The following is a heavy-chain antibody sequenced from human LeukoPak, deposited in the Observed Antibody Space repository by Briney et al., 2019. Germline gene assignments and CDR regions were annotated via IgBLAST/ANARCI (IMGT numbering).Heavy chain of an antibody. J-gene: IGHJ3*02. CDR2: IYSGGST. CDR3: AGHCSSTSCPRGDDAFDI. V-gene: IGHV3-53*01. CDR1: GFTVSSNY. D-gene: IGHD2-2*01. Sequence: GGSLRLSCAASGFTVSSNYMSWVRQAPGKGLEWVSVIYSGGSTYYADSVKGRFTISRDNSKNTLYLQMNSLRAEDTAVYYCAGHCSSTSCPRGDDAFDIWAKGQWSPSLQ.